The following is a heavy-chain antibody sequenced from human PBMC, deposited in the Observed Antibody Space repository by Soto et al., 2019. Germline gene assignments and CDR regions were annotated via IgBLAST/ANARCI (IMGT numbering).Heavy chain of an antibody. J-gene: IGHJ4*02. Sequence: VGSLRLSCAASGFTFSSYDMHWVRQATGKGLEWVSAIGTAGDTYYPGSVKGRFTISRENAKNSLYLQMNSLRAGDTAVYYCARGGPYSSSWLDFDYWGQGTLVTVS. CDR1: GFTFSSYD. CDR2: IGTAGDT. CDR3: ARGGPYSSSWLDFDY. D-gene: IGHD6-13*01. V-gene: IGHV3-13*01.